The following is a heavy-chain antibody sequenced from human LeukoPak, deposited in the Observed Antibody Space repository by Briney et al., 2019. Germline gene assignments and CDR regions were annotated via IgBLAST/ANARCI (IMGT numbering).Heavy chain of an antibody. Sequence: ASVKVSCKASGYTFTSYGISWVRQAPGQGLEWMGWISAYNGNTNYAQKLQGRVTMTTDTSTSTAYMELRSLRSDDTAVYYCAGDPDRDASSSQIDYWGQGTLVTVSS. V-gene: IGHV1-18*01. D-gene: IGHD6-13*01. CDR2: ISAYNGNT. CDR3: AGDPDRDASSSQIDY. CDR1: GYTFTSYG. J-gene: IGHJ4*02.